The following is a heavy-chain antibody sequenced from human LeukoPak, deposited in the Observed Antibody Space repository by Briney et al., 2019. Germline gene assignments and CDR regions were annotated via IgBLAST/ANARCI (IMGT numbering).Heavy chain of an antibody. CDR1: GFTFSSYS. D-gene: IGHD5-12*01. CDR3: AKDRRGYSGYDNPYWYFDL. V-gene: IGHV3-21*04. J-gene: IGHJ2*01. Sequence: GGSLRLSCAASGFTFSSYSMNWVRQAPGKGLEWVSSISSSSSYIYYADSMKGRFTISRDNSKNTLYLQMNSLRAEDTAVYYCAKDRRGYSGYDNPYWYFDLWGRGTLVTVSS. CDR2: ISSSSSYI.